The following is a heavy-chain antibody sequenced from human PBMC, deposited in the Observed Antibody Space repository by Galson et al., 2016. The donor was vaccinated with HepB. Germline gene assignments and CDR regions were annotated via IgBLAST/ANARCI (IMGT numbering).Heavy chain of an antibody. CDR1: EFSFSSHW. J-gene: IGHJ4*02. CDR3: VRLTITLGYLFDY. Sequence: SLRLSCAASEFSFSSHWMSWVRQAPGKGLEWVATTNQDGSERYYVDSLKGRFTISRDNAQHSLYLQLSSLRREDTAVYYCVRLTITLGYLFDYWGQGTVGTVSS. CDR2: TNQDGSER. V-gene: IGHV3-7*03. D-gene: IGHD3-22*01.